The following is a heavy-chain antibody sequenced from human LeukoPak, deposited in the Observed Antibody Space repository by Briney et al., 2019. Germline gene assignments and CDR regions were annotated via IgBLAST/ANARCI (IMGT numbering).Heavy chain of an antibody. J-gene: IGHJ4*02. V-gene: IGHV1-2*02. Sequence: GASVKVSCKASGYTFTAYYIHWVRQAPGQGLEWMGWINPNSGGTNFAQKFHGRFTMTRDTSTTTAYMELSSLRSDDTGVYYCARARMGSAYDYFDFWGQGTLVTVSS. CDR3: ARARMGSAYDYFDF. CDR1: GYTFTAYY. D-gene: IGHD5-12*01. CDR2: INPNSGGT.